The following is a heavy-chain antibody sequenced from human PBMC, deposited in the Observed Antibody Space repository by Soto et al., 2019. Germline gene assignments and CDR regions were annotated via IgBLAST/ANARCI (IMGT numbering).Heavy chain of an antibody. J-gene: IGHJ5*02. V-gene: IGHV4-59*01. CDR2: ISYSGST. D-gene: IGHD2-15*01. CDR1: GASISTYY. CDR3: ARDLKEYCSDGKCNWLDP. Sequence: SETLSLTCTVSGASISTYYWSWIRQPPGKGLEWIGYISYSGSTNYNPSLKSRVTISFDASKNEISLQVRSATAADAAVYYCARDLKEYCSDGKCNWLDPWGQGTLVT.